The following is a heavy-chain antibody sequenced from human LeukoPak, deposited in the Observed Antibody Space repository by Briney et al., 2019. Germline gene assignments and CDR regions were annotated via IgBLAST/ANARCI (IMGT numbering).Heavy chain of an antibody. CDR2: INSDGSST. CDR1: GFTFSNYW. J-gene: IGHJ4*02. V-gene: IGHV3-74*01. D-gene: IGHD4-23*01. CDR3: ARVTYGGNSGVRYFDY. Sequence: GGSLRLSCAASGFTFSNYWMHWVRQAPGKGLVWVSRINSDGSSTSYADSVKGRFTISRDDAKNTLYLQMNSLRAEDTAVYYCARVTYGGNSGVRYFDYWGQGTLVTVSS.